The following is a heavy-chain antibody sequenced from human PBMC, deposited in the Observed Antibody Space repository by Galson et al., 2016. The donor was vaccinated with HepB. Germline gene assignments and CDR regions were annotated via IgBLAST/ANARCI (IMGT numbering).Heavy chain of an antibody. D-gene: IGHD3-3*01. CDR2: LYWDDDK. J-gene: IGHJ4*02. CDR3: AHYLFLDFWSGPVWCRDY. Sequence: PALVKPTQTLTLTCTFSGFSLTTGGVGVGWIRQPPGKALEWLALLYWDDDKRYSPSLKSRPTITKATSKHQVILKMTNMDPVDTGTYYCAHYLFLDFWSGPVWCRDYWGQGTLVTGSS. V-gene: IGHV2-5*02. CDR1: GFSLTTGGVG.